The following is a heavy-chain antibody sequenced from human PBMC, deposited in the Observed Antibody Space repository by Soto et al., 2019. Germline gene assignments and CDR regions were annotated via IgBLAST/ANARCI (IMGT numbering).Heavy chain of an antibody. CDR2: ISGYTGNT. D-gene: IGHD1-1*01. Sequence: QVQXVQSGPEVXXPXASMXVSCXXXGYSXSXYGFSXXXXXPGQGLEWMGWISGYTGNTNYAQNFQGRVTMTIDTSTSTAYMELRSLRSNDTAVYYCARDKHLESRHWFDPWGQGTLVTVSS. CDR3: ARDKHLESRHWFDP. CDR1: GYSXSXYG. V-gene: IGHV1-18*01. J-gene: IGHJ5*02.